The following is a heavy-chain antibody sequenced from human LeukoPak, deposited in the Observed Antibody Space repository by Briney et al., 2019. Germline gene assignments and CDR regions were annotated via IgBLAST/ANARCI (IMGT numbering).Heavy chain of an antibody. V-gene: IGHV4-39*01. D-gene: IGHD6-13*01. CDR3: ASIAAAGNE. CDR1: GGSISRSTYY. Sequence: SETLSLTCTISGGSISRSTYYWGWIRQPPGQGLEWIGSIYYSGSTYYNPSLKSRVTISVDTSMNQFSLKLSSVTAADTAVYYCASIAAAGNEWGQGTLVTVSS. J-gene: IGHJ4*02. CDR2: IYYSGST.